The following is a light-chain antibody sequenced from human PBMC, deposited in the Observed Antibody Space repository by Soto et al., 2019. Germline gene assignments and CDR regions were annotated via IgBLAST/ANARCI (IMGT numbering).Light chain of an antibody. J-gene: IGLJ2*01. CDR1: SSNIGAGYD. Sequence: QSVLTQPPSVSGAPGQRVTNSCTGSSSNIGAGYDVHWYQQLPGTAPKLLIYGNSNRPSGVPDRFSGSKSGTSASLAITGLQAEDESDYCCQSYDSSLSGSVFGGGTKLTVL. CDR3: QSYDSSLSGSV. V-gene: IGLV1-40*01. CDR2: GNS.